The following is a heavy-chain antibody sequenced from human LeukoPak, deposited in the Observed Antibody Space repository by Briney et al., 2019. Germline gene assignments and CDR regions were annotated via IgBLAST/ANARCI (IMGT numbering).Heavy chain of an antibody. V-gene: IGHV4-4*07. J-gene: IGHJ3*02. CDR2: VSASGTT. CDR1: GVSVGSHF. D-gene: IGHD2-21*01. CDR3: ARAYCGGECTAGGAFDI. Sequence: PSGTLSLTCSVSGVSVGSHFWSWVRQPAGKALEWIGRVSASGTTSSNPSLNSRVTMSLDTSKNQFSLKLTSVTAADTAVYFCARAYCGGECTAGGAFDIWGQGTMVTVSS.